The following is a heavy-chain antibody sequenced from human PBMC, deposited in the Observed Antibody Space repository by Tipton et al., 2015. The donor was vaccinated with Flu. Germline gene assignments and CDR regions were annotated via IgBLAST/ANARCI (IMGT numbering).Heavy chain of an antibody. CDR1: GGSISTYY. V-gene: IGHV4-4*07. CDR3: AREGDDYSRGWYAS. Sequence: TLSLTCSVSGGSISTYYWSWIRQPAGKGLEWVGHFYNNGSTRYNPSLKNRCTISADTSRSQFSLKVTSVTAADTAVYFCAREGDDYSRGWYASWGQGILVTVSS. CDR2: FYNNGST. D-gene: IGHD6-19*01. J-gene: IGHJ5*02.